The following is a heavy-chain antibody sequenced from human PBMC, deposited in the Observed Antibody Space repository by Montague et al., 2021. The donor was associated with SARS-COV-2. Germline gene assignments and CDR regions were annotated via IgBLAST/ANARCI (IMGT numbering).Heavy chain of an antibody. Sequence: PALGKPTQTLTLTCTFSGFSLSTSGMCVSWIRQPPGKALEWLALIDGDDDKYYSTSLKTRLTISKDTSKNQVVLTMTNMDPVDTATYYCAWIQAELWPNYYYGMDVWGQGTTVTVSS. V-gene: IGHV2-70*01. CDR3: AWIQAELWPNYYYGMDV. D-gene: IGHD5-18*01. CDR1: GFSLSTSGMC. CDR2: IDGDDDK. J-gene: IGHJ6*02.